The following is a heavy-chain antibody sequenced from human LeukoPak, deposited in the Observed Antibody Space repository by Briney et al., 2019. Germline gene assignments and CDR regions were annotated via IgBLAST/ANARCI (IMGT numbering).Heavy chain of an antibody. CDR1: GGSISSYY. D-gene: IGHD6-6*01. Sequence: SETLSLTCTVSGGSISSYYWSWIRQPPGKGLEWIGYIYYSGSTNYNPSLKSRVTISVDTSKNQFSLKLSSVTAADTAVYYCARVVKYSSSSGYYFDYWGQGTLVTVSS. J-gene: IGHJ4*02. CDR3: ARVVKYSSSSGYYFDY. CDR2: IYYSGST. V-gene: IGHV4-59*01.